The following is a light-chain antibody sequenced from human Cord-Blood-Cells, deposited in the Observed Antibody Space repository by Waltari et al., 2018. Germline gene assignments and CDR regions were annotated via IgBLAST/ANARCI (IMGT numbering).Light chain of an antibody. V-gene: IGLV2-23*02. J-gene: IGLJ1*01. Sequence: QSALTQPASVSGSPGQSITISCTGTSSDVGSYNLVSWYQQPPGKAPKLMIYEVSKRPSGVSNRFSGSKSGNTASLTISGLQAEDEADYYCCSYAGSRRVFGTGTKVTVL. CDR2: EVS. CDR3: CSYAGSRRV. CDR1: SSDVGSYNL.